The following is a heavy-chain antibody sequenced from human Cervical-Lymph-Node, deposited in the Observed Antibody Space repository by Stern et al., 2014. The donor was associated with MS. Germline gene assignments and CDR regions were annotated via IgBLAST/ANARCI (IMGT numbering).Heavy chain of an antibody. V-gene: IGHV3-7*01. CDR2: IKRDGSET. CDR3: TRFLQSGWSDLFDS. D-gene: IGHD6-19*01. Sequence: MQLVQSGGGLVQPGGSQRLSCVASGSTFSTSWMSWVRQAPGKGLEWVANIKRDGSETYYLDSVKGRFTISRDNAKSSLYLEMNSLRAEDTAVYYCTRFLQSGWSDLFDSWVRGTLVTVSS. CDR1: GSTFSTSW. J-gene: IGHJ5*01.